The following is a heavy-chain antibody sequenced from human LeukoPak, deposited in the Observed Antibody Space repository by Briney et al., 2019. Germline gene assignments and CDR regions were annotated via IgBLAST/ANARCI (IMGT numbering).Heavy chain of an antibody. CDR3: AKDPHSRVRGVVYYYYYMDV. Sequence: GGSLRLSCAASGFTFSDYGMDWVRQAPGKGLEWVAFIRYDGSIKYYTDSVKDRFTISRDNSRNTLYLQMNSLRDEDTAVYYCAKDPHSRVRGVVYYYYYMDVWGKGTTVTISS. D-gene: IGHD3-10*01. V-gene: IGHV3-30*02. CDR2: IRYDGSIK. J-gene: IGHJ6*03. CDR1: GFTFSDYG.